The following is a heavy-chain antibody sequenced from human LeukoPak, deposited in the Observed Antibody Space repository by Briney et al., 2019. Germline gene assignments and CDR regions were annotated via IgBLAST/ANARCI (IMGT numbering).Heavy chain of an antibody. Sequence: GSLRLSCAASGFTVNSNYMSWIRQPPGKGLEWIGYIYYSGSTNYNPSLKSRVTISVDTSKNQFSLKLSSVTAADTAVYYCAGGYYYMDVWGKGTTVTISS. D-gene: IGHD2-15*01. CDR1: GFTVNSNY. V-gene: IGHV4-59*02. CDR2: IYYSGST. CDR3: AGGYYYMDV. J-gene: IGHJ6*03.